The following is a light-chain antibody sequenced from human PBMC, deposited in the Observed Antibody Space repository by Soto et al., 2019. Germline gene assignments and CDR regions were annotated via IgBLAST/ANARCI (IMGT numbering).Light chain of an antibody. J-gene: IGKJ3*01. V-gene: IGKV3-11*01. CDR3: HQRSNWPFI. CDR2: DAS. CDR1: QSISSY. Sequence: EIVLTQSPATLSLSPGERATLSCRASQSISSYLAWYQQKPDQAPRLLIYDASNRATGIPARFSGSGSGTAFTLTISSREPEDFAVYYCHQRSNWPFIFGTGTKVDIK.